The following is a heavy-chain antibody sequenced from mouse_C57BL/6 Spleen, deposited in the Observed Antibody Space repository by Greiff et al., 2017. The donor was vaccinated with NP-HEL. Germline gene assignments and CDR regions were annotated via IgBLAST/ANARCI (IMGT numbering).Heavy chain of an antibody. CDR2: INPSSGYT. CDR3: ARGGGNLFYAMDY. Sequence: ESGAELARPGASVKMSCKASGYTFTSYTMHWVKQRPGQGLEWIGYINPSSGYTKYNQKFKDKATLTADKSSSTAYMQLSSLTSEDSAVYYCARGGGNLFYAMDYWGQGTSVTVSS. V-gene: IGHV1-4*01. J-gene: IGHJ4*01. CDR1: GYTFTSYT. D-gene: IGHD1-1*02.